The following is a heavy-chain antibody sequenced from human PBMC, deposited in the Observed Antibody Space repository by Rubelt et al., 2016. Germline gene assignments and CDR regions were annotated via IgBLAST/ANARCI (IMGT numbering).Heavy chain of an antibody. CDR3: ARWADKAINAFDI. CDR2: IYSGGST. Sequence: VSVIYSGGSTYYADSVKGRFTISRDNSKNTLYLQMNSLRAEDTAVYYCARWADKAINAFDIWGQGTMVTVSS. D-gene: IGHD1-26*01. J-gene: IGHJ3*02. V-gene: IGHV3-53*01.